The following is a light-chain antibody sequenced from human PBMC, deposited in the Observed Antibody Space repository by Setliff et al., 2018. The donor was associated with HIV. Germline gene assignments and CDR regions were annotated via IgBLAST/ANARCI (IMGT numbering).Light chain of an antibody. CDR2: EVN. CDR3: SSYTSISTYA. CDR1: SSDVGSYNR. V-gene: IGLV2-18*02. J-gene: IGLJ1*01. Sequence: QSALTQPPSVSGSPGQSVTISCTGTSSDVGSYNRVSWYQQPPGTAPKLMIYEVNNRPSGVPDRFSGSKSGNTASLTISGLQAEDEADYYCSSYTSISTYAFGTGTRSPS.